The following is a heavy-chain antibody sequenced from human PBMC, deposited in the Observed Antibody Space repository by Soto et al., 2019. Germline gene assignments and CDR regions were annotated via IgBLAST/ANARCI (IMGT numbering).Heavy chain of an antibody. V-gene: IGHV1-8*01. CDR2: MNPKSGNT. J-gene: IGHJ6*02. CDR3: ARERTGTTSMDV. Sequence: QVQLVQSGAEVKKPGASVKVSCKASGYTFTSYDINWVRQATVQGLEWMGWMNPKSGNTGYAQKFQGRVTMTRNTSISTAYMELSSLRSEDTAVYYCARERTGTTSMDVWGQGTTVTVSS. CDR1: GYTFTSYD. D-gene: IGHD1-1*01.